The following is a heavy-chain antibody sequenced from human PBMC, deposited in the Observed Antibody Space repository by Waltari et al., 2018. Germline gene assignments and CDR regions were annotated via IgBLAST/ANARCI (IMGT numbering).Heavy chain of an antibody. J-gene: IGHJ3*02. CDR2: IYSGGST. D-gene: IGHD2-2*02. Sequence: EVQLVESGGGLVQPGGSLRLSCAASGFTVSSNYMSWVRQAPGKGLEWVSVIYSGGSTYYADSVKGRFTISRDNSKNTLYLQMNSLRAEDTAVYYCAKGAPIRVPAAFDIWGQGTMVTVSS. CDR3: AKGAPIRVPAAFDI. CDR1: GFTVSSNY. V-gene: IGHV3-66*01.